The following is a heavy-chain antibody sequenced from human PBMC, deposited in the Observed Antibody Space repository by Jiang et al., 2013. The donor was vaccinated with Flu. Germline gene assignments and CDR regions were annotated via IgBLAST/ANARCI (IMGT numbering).Heavy chain of an antibody. J-gene: IGHJ4*02. CDR2: TSGSGGST. D-gene: IGHD1-14*01. CDR1: GFAEFTFSNYA. V-gene: IGHV3-23*01. CDR3: AKDVNAFRYNYIDY. Sequence: VQLLESGGALVQPGGSLRLSCAASGFAEFTFSNYAMSWVRQAPGKGLEWVSGTSGSGGSTYYADSVKGRFTISRDNSKNTLYLQMNSLRAEDTAIYYCAKDVNAFRYNYIDYWGQGTLVTVSS.